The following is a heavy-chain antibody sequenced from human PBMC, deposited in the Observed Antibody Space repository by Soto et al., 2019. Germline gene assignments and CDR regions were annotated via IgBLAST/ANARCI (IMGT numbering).Heavy chain of an antibody. CDR3: AMAPTTVTTYNWIDP. Sequence: GASVKVSCKASGGTFSSYAISWVRQAPGQGLEWMGGIIPIFGTANYAQKFQGRVTITADESASTAYMELSSLRSEDTAVYYCAMAPTTVTTYNWIDPSGQGTLVTVSS. CDR1: GGTFSSYA. CDR2: IIPIFGTA. D-gene: IGHD4-17*01. V-gene: IGHV1-69*13. J-gene: IGHJ5*02.